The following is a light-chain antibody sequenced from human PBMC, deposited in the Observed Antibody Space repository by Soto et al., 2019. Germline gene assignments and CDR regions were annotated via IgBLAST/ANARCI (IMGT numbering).Light chain of an antibody. V-gene: IGKV1-5*01. Sequence: DIQMTQSPSTLSASVGDTVTITCRASESIDNWLAWYQQKPGKAPKLLIFAASTLVRGVPSRFSGRGSGTEFTLTISNLQSEDFAVYYCHQYNNWPPAFGPVTRVDI. CDR1: ESIDNW. CDR2: AAS. J-gene: IGKJ3*01. CDR3: HQYNNWPPA.